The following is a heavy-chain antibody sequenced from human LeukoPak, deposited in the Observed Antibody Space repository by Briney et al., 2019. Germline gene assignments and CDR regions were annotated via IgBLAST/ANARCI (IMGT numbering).Heavy chain of an antibody. CDR2: IFYSGTA. CDR3: ARHGDFSRFDP. CDR1: RASISSNSYY. J-gene: IGHJ5*02. Sequence: SETLSLTCTVTRASISSNSYYWGWIRQPPGKGLEWIGSIFYSGTAYYNPSLKSRVTISVDTSKNQFSLRVSTVTAADTAVYYCARHGDFSRFDPWGQGTLVTVSS. V-gene: IGHV4-39*01. D-gene: IGHD3-3*01.